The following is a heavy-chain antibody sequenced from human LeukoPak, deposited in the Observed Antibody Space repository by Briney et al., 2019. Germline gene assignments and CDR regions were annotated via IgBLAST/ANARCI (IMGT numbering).Heavy chain of an antibody. V-gene: IGHV4-34*01. J-gene: IGHJ4*02. CDR3: ARSPIVGATHAFDY. Sequence: SETLSLTCAVYGGSFSGYYWSWIRQPPGKGLEWIGEIYHGGSTNYNPSLKSRVTTSVDKSNNQFSLKLSSVTAADTAVYYCARSPIVGATHAFDYWGQGTLVTVSS. CDR1: GGSFSGYY. CDR2: IYHGGST. D-gene: IGHD1-26*01.